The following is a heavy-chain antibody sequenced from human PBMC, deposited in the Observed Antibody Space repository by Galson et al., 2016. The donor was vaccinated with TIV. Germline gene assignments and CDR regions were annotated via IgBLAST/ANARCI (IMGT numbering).Heavy chain of an antibody. CDR1: GFTFAYYW. D-gene: IGHD2-21*01. Sequence: SLRLSCAASGFTFAYYWMTWVRQAPGKGLEWVANINQDGSEQFYVDSVKGRFTISRDNAKNSLYLQMSSLRAEDSALYFCARDPRTCGDYLLAYFDLWGQGTLVTVSS. CDR2: INQDGSEQ. CDR3: ARDPRTCGDYLLAYFDL. J-gene: IGHJ4*02. V-gene: IGHV3-7*01.